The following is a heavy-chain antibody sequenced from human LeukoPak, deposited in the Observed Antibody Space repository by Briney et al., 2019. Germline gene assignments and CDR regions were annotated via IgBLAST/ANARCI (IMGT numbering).Heavy chain of an antibody. D-gene: IGHD4/OR15-4a*01. CDR2: MNPRSGNT. Sequence: ASVKVSCKPSGYTFTSYDINWVRQATRQGLEWMGWMNPRSGNTGYGKKSQGRVTMTGNTSISTAYMELSSLRSEDTAVYYCARGRMVRDSGLNWFDPWGQGTLVIVSS. V-gene: IGHV1-8*01. CDR1: GYTFTSYD. J-gene: IGHJ5*02. CDR3: ARGRMVRDSGLNWFDP.